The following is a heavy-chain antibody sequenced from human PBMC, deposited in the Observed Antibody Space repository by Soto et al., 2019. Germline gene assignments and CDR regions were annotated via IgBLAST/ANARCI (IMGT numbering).Heavy chain of an antibody. Sequence: GGSLRLSCAASGFTFSSYAMHWVRQAPGKGLEWVAVISYDGSNKYYADSVKGRFTISRDNSKNTLYLQMNSLRAEDTAVYYCARLTRTIVVVPAAIGISYWGQGTLVTVSS. CDR1: GFTFSSYA. CDR3: ARLTRTIVVVPAAIGISY. V-gene: IGHV3-30-3*01. CDR2: ISYDGSNK. D-gene: IGHD2-2*01. J-gene: IGHJ4*02.